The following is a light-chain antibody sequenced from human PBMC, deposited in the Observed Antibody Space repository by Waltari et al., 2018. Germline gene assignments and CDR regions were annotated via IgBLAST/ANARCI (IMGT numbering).Light chain of an antibody. CDR3: APWDDSLSGPGV. Sequence: QSVLTQPPSASGTPGQRVTISCSGSSSNIGSHFVYCYQQLPGTAPKLLIYRNNQRPSGVPDRFSGSKSGTSASLAISGLRSEDEADYYCAPWDDSLSGPGVFGGGTKLTVL. CDR2: RNN. CDR1: SSNIGSHF. V-gene: IGLV1-47*01. J-gene: IGLJ3*02.